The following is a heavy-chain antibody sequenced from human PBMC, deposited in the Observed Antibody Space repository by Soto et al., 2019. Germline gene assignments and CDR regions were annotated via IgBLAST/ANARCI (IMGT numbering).Heavy chain of an antibody. J-gene: IGHJ3*02. CDR2: INHSGST. D-gene: IGHD5-18*01. CDR1: GGSFSGYY. Sequence: KSSETLSLTCAVYGGSFSGYYWSWIRQPPGKGLEWIGEINHSGSTNYNPSLKSRVTISVDTSKNQFSLKLSSVTAADTAVYYCARGYSYGVEDDAFDIWGQGTMVTVSS. V-gene: IGHV4-34*01. CDR3: ARGYSYGVEDDAFDI.